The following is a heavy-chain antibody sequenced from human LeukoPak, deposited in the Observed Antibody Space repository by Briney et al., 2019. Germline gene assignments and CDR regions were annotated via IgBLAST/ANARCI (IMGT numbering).Heavy chain of an antibody. CDR2: XYYSGST. V-gene: IGHV4-59*01. CDR3: ARGVSDYYDSGATWFDP. J-gene: IGHJ5*02. CDR1: GGSISXXX. Sequence: SETLSLTCSVSGGSISXXXXXXIRQPPGKXLXXXXXXYYSGSTNYNPSLKSRVTISVDTSKNQFSLKLSSVTAADTAVYYCARGVSDYYDSGATWFDPWGQGTLVTVSS. D-gene: IGHD3-22*01.